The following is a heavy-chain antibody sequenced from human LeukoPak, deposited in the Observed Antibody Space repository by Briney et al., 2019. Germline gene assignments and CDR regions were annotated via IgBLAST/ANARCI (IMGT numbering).Heavy chain of an antibody. CDR2: IGGGGGDT. Sequence: PGGSLRLSCAASGFTFSSHVMNWVRQAPGRGLEWVSGIGGGGGDTYYADSVKGRFTISRDNSRNTLYLQMNSLGAEDTAVYYCARDLLSVYGPQSVRYYFDYWGQGTLVTVPS. V-gene: IGHV3-23*01. J-gene: IGHJ4*02. D-gene: IGHD2/OR15-2a*01. CDR1: GFTFSSHV. CDR3: ARDLLSVYGPQSVRYYFDY.